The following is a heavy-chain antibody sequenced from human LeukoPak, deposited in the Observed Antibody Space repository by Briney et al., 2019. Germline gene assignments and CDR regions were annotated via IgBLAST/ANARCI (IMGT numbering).Heavy chain of an antibody. CDR1: GGSISSSSYY. CDR2: IYYSGST. V-gene: IGHV4-39*01. Sequence: SETLSLTCTVSGGSISSSSYYWGWIRQPPGKGLEWIGSIYYSGSTYYNPSLKSRVTISVDTSKNQFSLKLSSVTAADTAVYYCARSGSHPDGRIMAYFDYWGQGTLVTVSS. CDR3: ARSGSHPDGRIMAYFDY. J-gene: IGHJ4*02. D-gene: IGHD3-16*01.